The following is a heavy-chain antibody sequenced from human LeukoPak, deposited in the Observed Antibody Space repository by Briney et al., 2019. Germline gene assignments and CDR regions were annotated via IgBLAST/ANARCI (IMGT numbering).Heavy chain of an antibody. CDR1: GFSFNSFG. J-gene: IGHJ6*03. V-gene: IGHV3-23*01. D-gene: IGHD3-10*01. CDR3: ARQILRGSYFYYLDV. CDR2: IHSRGDNT. Sequence: GGSLRLSCAASGFSFNSFGMSWVRQTPGKGLEWVSSIHSRGDNTHYADPLEGRFTISRDTWKNTVYLQMNRLRVEDTATYYCARQILRGSYFYYLDVWGTGTPVTVSS.